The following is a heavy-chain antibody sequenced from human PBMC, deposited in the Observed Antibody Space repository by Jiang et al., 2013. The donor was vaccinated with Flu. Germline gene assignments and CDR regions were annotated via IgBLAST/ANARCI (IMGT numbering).Heavy chain of an antibody. CDR1: GGSISSSSYY. V-gene: IGHV4-39*07. Sequence: LLKPSETLSLTCTVSGGSISSSSYYWGWIRQPPGKGLEWIGEINHSGSTNYNPSLKSRVTISVDTSKNQFSLKLSSVTAADTAVYYCARGRLYYGDYSNYYYGMDVWGKGTTVTVSS. CDR2: INHSGST. CDR3: ARGRLYYGDYSNYYYGMDV. J-gene: IGHJ6*04. D-gene: IGHD4-17*01.